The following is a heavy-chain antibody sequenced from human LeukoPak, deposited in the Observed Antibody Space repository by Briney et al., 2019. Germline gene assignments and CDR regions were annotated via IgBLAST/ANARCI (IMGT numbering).Heavy chain of an antibody. D-gene: IGHD6-19*01. CDR2: ISSSSSTI. J-gene: IGHJ6*02. V-gene: IGHV3-48*04. CDR1: GFTFSSYS. CDR3: AKEGSGWYRSGMDV. Sequence: GGSLRLSCAASGFTFSSYSMNWVRQAPGKGLEWVSYISSSSSTIYYADSVKGRFTISRDNAKNSLYLQMNSLRAEDTAVYYCAKEGSGWYRSGMDVWGQGTTVTVSS.